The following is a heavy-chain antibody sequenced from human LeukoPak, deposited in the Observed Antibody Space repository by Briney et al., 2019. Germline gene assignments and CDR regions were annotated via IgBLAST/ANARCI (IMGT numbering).Heavy chain of an antibody. D-gene: IGHD5-12*01. J-gene: IGHJ4*02. Sequence: PGGSLRLSCAASGFTFSSYSMNWVRQAPGKGLEWVSSISSSSSYIYYADSVKGRFTISRDNAKNSLYLQMNSLRAEDTAVYYCARQRDSGFDFDSWGQGTLVTVSS. CDR2: ISSSSSYI. CDR3: ARQRDSGFDFDS. V-gene: IGHV3-21*01. CDR1: GFTFSSYS.